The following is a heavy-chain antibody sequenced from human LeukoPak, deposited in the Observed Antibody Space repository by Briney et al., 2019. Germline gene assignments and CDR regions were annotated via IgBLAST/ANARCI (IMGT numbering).Heavy chain of an antibody. CDR2: VGGDGRVT. V-gene: IGHV3-23*01. CDR3: AKDPYSTYYFDY. Sequence: PGGSLRLSCAASGFFFPTYVMSWVRQAPGKGLEWVSSVGGDGRVTYYADSVKGRFSISRDNSKNTLVLQMNSLRVEDTATYYCAKDPYSTYYFDYWGQGTLVTVSS. J-gene: IGHJ4*02. D-gene: IGHD6-13*01. CDR1: GFFFPTYV.